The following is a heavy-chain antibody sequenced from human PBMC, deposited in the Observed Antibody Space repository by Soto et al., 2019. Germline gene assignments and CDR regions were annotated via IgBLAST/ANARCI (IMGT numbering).Heavy chain of an antibody. J-gene: IGHJ4*02. CDR2: INPSGGST. D-gene: IGHD4-17*01. CDR1: GYTFTSYY. V-gene: IGHV1-46*03. Sequence: QVQMVQSGAEVRKPGASVKVSCKTSGYTFTSYYIHWVRQAPGQGLEWMGIINPSGGSTSYAQKCKGRVTMTRGTATSTVYMELSSLRSEDTAVDYGARGLTVTGFDYWGQGTLVTVSS. CDR3: ARGLTVTGFDY.